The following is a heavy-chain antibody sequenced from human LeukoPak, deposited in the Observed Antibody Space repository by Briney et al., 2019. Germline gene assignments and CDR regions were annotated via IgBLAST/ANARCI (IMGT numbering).Heavy chain of an antibody. CDR2: IYYSGST. Sequence: TSQTLSLTCTVSGGSISSGGYYWSWIPQHPGKGLEWIGYIYYSGSTYYNPSLKSRVAISVDTSKNQFSLKLSSVTAADTAIYYCAGSVTSRVVLDYWGQGTLVTVSS. D-gene: IGHD3-10*01. CDR3: AGSVTSRVVLDY. J-gene: IGHJ4*02. CDR1: GGSISSGGYY. V-gene: IGHV4-31*03.